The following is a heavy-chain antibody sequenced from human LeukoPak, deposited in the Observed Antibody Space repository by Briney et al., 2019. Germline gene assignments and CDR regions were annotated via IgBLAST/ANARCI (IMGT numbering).Heavy chain of an antibody. CDR3: ARDANPPAVVGWAAVAGTFYYYYYGMDV. CDR2: ISSSSSYI. V-gene: IGHV3-21*01. J-gene: IGHJ6*02. Sequence: KPGGSLRLSCAASGFTFSSYSMNWVRQAPGKGLEWVSSISSSSSYIYYADSVKGRFTISRDNAKNSLYLQMNSLRAEDTAVYYCARDANPPAVVGWAAVAGTFYYYYYGMDVWGQGTTVTVSS. CDR1: GFTFSSYS. D-gene: IGHD6-19*01.